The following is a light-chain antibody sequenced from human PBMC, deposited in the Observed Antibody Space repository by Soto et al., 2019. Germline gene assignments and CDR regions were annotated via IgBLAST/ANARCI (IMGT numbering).Light chain of an antibody. J-gene: IGKJ1*01. CDR1: ESVSNNP. Sequence: EIVLTQSPGTLSLSPGERATLSCSASESVSNNPLAWYQQKLGQAPRLLIYGASSRATGIPDRFSASGSGTDFTLTIRGLEPEDFAVYYCLQYGISPRTFGPGTKVEVK. CDR2: GAS. V-gene: IGKV3-20*01. CDR3: LQYGISPRT.